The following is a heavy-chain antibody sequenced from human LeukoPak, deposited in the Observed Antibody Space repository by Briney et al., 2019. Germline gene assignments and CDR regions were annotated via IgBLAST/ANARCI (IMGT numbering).Heavy chain of an antibody. Sequence: GGSLRLSCAASGFTFSRFEMSWVRQAPGKGLEWVSYISSPGTTIYYADSVKGRFTISRDNAKNSLYLQMNSLRAEDTAVYYCARVRQQLFDYWGQGTLVPVSS. V-gene: IGHV3-48*03. D-gene: IGHD6-13*01. J-gene: IGHJ4*02. CDR2: ISSPGTTI. CDR3: ARVRQQLFDY. CDR1: GFTFSRFE.